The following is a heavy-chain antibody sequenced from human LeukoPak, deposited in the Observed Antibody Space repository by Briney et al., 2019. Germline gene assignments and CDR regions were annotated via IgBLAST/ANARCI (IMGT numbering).Heavy chain of an antibody. CDR2: ISGSGDST. V-gene: IGHV3-23*01. CDR1: GFTFSSYA. D-gene: IGHD3-22*01. Sequence: PGGSLRLSCAASGFTFSSYAMSWVRQAPGKGLEWVSAISGSGDSTYYADSVKGRFTISRDNSKNTLYLQMNSLRAEDTAVYYCAKVTNYYYDSSGYYYEDYWGQGTLVTVSS. CDR3: AKVTNYYYDSSGYYYEDY. J-gene: IGHJ4*02.